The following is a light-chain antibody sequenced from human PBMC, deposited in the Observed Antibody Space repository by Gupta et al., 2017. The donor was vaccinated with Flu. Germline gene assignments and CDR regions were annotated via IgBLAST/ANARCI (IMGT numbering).Light chain of an antibody. J-gene: IGKJ1*01. CDR1: QSVNSY. Sequence: EIEIKQPPAPPAVAGGERATLSCRASQSVNSYLAWYQQKPGQAPKLLIIGASSWATGIPSRFSGSGSGTEFTLAISSLQSEDFAVYYCQQYNNWPRTFGQGTKVEIK. V-gene: IGKV3-15*01. CDR3: QQYNNWPRT. CDR2: GAS.